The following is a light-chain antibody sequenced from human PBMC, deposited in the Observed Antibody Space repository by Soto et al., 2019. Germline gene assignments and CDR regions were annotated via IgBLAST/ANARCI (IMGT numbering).Light chain of an antibody. CDR3: QQYDRSTGT. Sequence: EIVLTQSPGTLSLSPGERATLSCRASQSVRSTSLAWYQQKPGQAPGLLLYDTSSRATGIPDRFSGNGSGTDFTLTITRLEPEDFAVYYCQQYDRSTGTFGQGTKVEIK. J-gene: IGKJ1*01. CDR1: QSVRSTS. CDR2: DTS. V-gene: IGKV3-20*01.